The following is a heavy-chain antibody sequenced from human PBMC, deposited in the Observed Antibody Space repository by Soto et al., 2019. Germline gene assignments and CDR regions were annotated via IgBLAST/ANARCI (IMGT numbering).Heavy chain of an antibody. CDR2: IYYSGST. J-gene: IGHJ4*02. CDR3: ARDPTP. V-gene: IGHV4-31*03. Sequence: QVQLQESGPGLVKPSQTLSLTCTVSGGSISSGGYYWSWIRQHPGKGLEWIGYIYYSGSTYYNPSLNRGVTIAADASKKRSSLKLSSVTAADTAVYFCARDPTPWGQGTLVTVSS. CDR1: GGSISSGGYY.